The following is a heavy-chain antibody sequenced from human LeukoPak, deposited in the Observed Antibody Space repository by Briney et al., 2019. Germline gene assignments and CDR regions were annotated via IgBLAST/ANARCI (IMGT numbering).Heavy chain of an antibody. D-gene: IGHD3-22*01. CDR1: GFTFSSYA. CDR3: QKDYWGITMIVVVTSYFDY. V-gene: IGHV3-30-3*01. CDR2: ISYDGSNK. Sequence: PGGSLRLSCAASGFTFSSYAMHWVRQAPGKGLEWVAVISYDGSNKYYADSVKGRFTISRDNSKNTLYLHINSPTAEATAVYYCQKDYWGITMIVVVTSYFDY. J-gene: IGHJ4*01.